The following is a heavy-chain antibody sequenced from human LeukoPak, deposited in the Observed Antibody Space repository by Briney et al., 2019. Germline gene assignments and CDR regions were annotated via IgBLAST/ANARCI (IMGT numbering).Heavy chain of an antibody. CDR1: GFTFSSYW. Sequence: GGSLRLSCAASGFTFSSYWMSWVRQAPGEGLEWVANIKQDGSEKYYVDSVKGRFTISRDNAKNSLYLQMNSLRAEDTAVYYCAREGYCSSTSCYGRYYYGMDVWGQGTTVTVSS. V-gene: IGHV3-7*03. CDR3: AREGYCSSTSCYGRYYYGMDV. CDR2: IKQDGSEK. D-gene: IGHD2-2*01. J-gene: IGHJ6*02.